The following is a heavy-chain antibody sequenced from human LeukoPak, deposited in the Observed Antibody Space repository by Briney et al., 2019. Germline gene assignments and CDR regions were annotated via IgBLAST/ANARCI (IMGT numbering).Heavy chain of an antibody. V-gene: IGHV4-34*01. CDR1: GGSFSGYY. Sequence: SETLSLTCAVYGGSFSGYYWTWIRQPPGKGLEWIGEINHSGSTNYNPSLKSRVTISVDTSKSQFSLKLSSVTAADMAIYFCARRGLRFLESVKYSWFDPWGQGTLVTVSS. CDR3: ARRGLRFLESVKYSWFDP. CDR2: INHSGST. J-gene: IGHJ5*02. D-gene: IGHD3-3*01.